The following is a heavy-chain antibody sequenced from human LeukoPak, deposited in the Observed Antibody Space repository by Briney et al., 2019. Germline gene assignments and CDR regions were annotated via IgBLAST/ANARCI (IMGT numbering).Heavy chain of an antibody. V-gene: IGHV3-7*03. Sequence: PGGSLRLSCVASGFTFSSYWMTWVRQAPGKGLEWLANIKEDGSIQYYLDSVRGRFTISRDNAKTSVYLQLNSLRADDTAVYYCARVKSGAAAGLDAFDIWGQGTMVTVSS. J-gene: IGHJ3*02. CDR1: GFTFSSYW. CDR2: IKEDGSIQ. CDR3: ARVKSGAAAGLDAFDI. D-gene: IGHD6-13*01.